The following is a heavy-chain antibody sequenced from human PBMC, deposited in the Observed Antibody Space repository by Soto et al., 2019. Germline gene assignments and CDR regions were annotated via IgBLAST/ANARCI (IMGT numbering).Heavy chain of an antibody. D-gene: IGHD1-26*01. CDR2: INPKSGDT. CDR1: GYTFTAYY. J-gene: IGHJ4*02. Sequence: QVQLVQSGAEVKKPGASVKVSCKASGYTFTAYYLYWVRQAPGQGLEWVGRINPKSGDTNYAQKFQGRVTMTRDTSITTAYMEVSSLRSDDTAFYYCATLKQAHNGIDYWGQGTLVSVSS. CDR3: ATLKQAHNGIDY. V-gene: IGHV1-2*06.